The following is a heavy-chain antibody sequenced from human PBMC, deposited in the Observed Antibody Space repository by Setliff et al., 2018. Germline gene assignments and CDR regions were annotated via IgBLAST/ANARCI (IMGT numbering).Heavy chain of an antibody. CDR1: GDSISSRRNY. Sequence: PSETVSLTCTVSGDSISSRRNYWGWFRQPAGKELEWIGQIYTSWSTNYNPSLKSRVTISLDTSKNQFSLNLTSVTAADTAVYYCARASVVHAIAVGYWGQGTLVTVSS. J-gene: IGHJ4*02. CDR2: IYTSWST. V-gene: IGHV4-61*09. D-gene: IGHD2-15*01. CDR3: ARASVVHAIAVGY.